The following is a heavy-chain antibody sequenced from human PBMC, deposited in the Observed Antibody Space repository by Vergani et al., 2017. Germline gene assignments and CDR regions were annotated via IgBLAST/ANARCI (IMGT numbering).Heavy chain of an antibody. V-gene: IGHV4-34*01. Sequence: QLQESGPGLVKPSETLSLTCAVYGGSFSGYYWRWIRQPPGTGLEWIGEIHHSGSTNYNPSLKSRVTISVDTSKNQFSLKLSSVTAAATAVYYCARPAYSSSARGYYYYMFGWSKGPTVTVSS. J-gene: IGHJ6*03. CDR3: ARPAYSSSARGYYYYMFG. CDR2: IHHSGST. CDR1: GGSFSGYY. D-gene: IGHD6-6*01.